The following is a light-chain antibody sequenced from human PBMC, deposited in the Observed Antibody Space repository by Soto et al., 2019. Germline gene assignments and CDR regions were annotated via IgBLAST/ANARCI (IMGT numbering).Light chain of an antibody. CDR1: QSVSSSY. CDR2: GAS. Sequence: NVLTQSPCPLSLSPLEIAALPCGASQSVSSSYLAWYQHKPGQAPRLLISGASTRATGIPDRFSGSGSGTDFTLTISRLEPEDFAVYYCQQYGSSPWTFGQGTKVDIK. J-gene: IGKJ1*01. V-gene: IGKV3-20*01. CDR3: QQYGSSPWT.